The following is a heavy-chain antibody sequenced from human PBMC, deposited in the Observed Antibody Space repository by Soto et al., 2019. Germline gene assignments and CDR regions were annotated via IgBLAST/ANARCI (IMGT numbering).Heavy chain of an antibody. CDR3: AREYNCTNGVCYTYFDY. CDR1: GYTFTGYY. V-gene: IGHV1-2*04. J-gene: IGHJ4*02. Sequence: ASVKVSCKASGYTFTGYYMHWVRQAPGQGLEWMGWINPNSGGTNCAQKFQGWVTMTRDTSISTAYMELSRLRSDDTAVYYCAREYNCTNGVCYTYFDYWGQGTLVTVSS. D-gene: IGHD2-8*01. CDR2: INPNSGGT.